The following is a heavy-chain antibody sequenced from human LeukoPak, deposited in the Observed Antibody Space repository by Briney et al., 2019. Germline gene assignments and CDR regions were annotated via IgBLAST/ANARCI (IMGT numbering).Heavy chain of an antibody. V-gene: IGHV4-34*01. CDR1: GGSFSGYY. D-gene: IGHD2-2*01. J-gene: IGHJ6*02. CDR2: INHSGST. CDR3: ARGLNCSSTSCYYYGMDV. Sequence: SETLSLTCAVYGGSFSGYYWSWIRQPPGKGLEWIGEINHSGSTNYNPSPKSRVTISVDTSKNQFSLKLSSVTAADTAVYYCARGLNCSSTSCYYYGMDVWGQGTTVTVSS.